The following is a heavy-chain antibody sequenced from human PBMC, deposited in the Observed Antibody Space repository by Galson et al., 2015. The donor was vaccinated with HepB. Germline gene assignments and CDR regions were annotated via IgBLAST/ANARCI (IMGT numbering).Heavy chain of an antibody. CDR1: GSSFTSYW. CDR2: IDPDDSDT. J-gene: IGHJ4*02. CDR3: ATSRDGSTFDY. D-gene: IGHD5-24*01. Sequence: QSGAEVKKPGESLKISCKGSGSSFTSYWIGWVRQMPGKGLEWMGIIDPDDSDTRYKPSFQGQVTISADKSIHTAYLQWSSLKASDTAMYYCATSRDGSTFDYWGQGTLLTVSS. V-gene: IGHV5-51*01.